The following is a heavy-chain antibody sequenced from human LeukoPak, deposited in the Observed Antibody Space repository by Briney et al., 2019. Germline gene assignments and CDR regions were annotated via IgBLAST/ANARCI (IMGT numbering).Heavy chain of an antibody. D-gene: IGHD2-8*01. V-gene: IGHV1-18*01. CDR3: AGTLGYCTNGVCSIDH. J-gene: IGHJ4*02. CDR2: NNAYNGNT. CDR1: GYIHPSCG. Sequence: ASVKVPLKSSGYIHPSCGISGVRPAPGRGREWMGWNNAYNGNTNYAHKLHGRITMTTDTATSTAYMEPRSLRSGDPAVYYCAGTLGYCTNGVCSIDHWGQGTLVTVSS.